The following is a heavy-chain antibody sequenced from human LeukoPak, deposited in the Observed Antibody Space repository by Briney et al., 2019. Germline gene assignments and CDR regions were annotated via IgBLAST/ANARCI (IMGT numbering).Heavy chain of an antibody. CDR1: GFTVITND. CDR2: LYSAGNT. CDR3: ARGVEPLAANTLAY. J-gene: IGHJ4*02. V-gene: IGHV3-53*01. D-gene: IGHD1-14*01. Sequence: TGGSLRLSCAAPGFTVITNDMTWVRQAPGKGVEWVSVLYSAGNTKYADSVQGRFTISRDNSKNTLYLEMNSLSPDDTAVYYCARGVEPLAANTLAYWGQGTLVTVSS.